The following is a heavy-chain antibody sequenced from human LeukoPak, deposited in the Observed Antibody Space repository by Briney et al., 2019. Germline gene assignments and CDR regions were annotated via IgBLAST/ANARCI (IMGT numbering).Heavy chain of an antibody. J-gene: IGHJ1*01. D-gene: IGHD4-17*01. CDR2: ISTTRGT. V-gene: IGHV4-4*07. Sequence: PSETLSLTCIVSGGSINDFYWSWVRQPAGKRLEWIGRISTTRGTSYNPSLKSRVSMSVDTPKNQLSLKLSSVTAADTAMYYCARGAETNDFQHWGQGTLVTVSS. CDR1: GGSINDFY. CDR3: ARGAETNDFQH.